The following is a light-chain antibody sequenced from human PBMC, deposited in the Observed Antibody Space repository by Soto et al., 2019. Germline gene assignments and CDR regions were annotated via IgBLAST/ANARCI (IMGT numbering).Light chain of an antibody. CDR3: QQYGSSPWT. J-gene: IGKJ1*01. V-gene: IGKV3-20*01. CDR2: GAS. CDR1: QSVPNNN. Sequence: EIVLTQSPGTLSLSPWERATLSCRASQSVPNNNLAWYQQKPGQAPRVLIYGASSGATFTPDRFSGSGSGADFTLTISRLETEDFAVYYCQQYGSSPWTFGQGTKVDI.